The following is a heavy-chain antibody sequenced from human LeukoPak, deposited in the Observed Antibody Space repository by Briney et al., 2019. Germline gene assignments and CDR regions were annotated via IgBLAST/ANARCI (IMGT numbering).Heavy chain of an antibody. CDR1: GFTFSRNT. D-gene: IGHD6-13*01. CDR2: ITSSSSYI. J-gene: IGHJ4*02. CDR3: AKKAGHRSSWYFDY. V-gene: IGHV3-21*04. Sequence: PGGSLRLSCAASGFTFSRNTMNWVRQAPGKGLEWVSYITSSSSYIYYADSVKGRFTVSRDNSKNTLYLQMNSLRAEDTAVYYCAKKAGHRSSWYFDYWGQGTLVTVSS.